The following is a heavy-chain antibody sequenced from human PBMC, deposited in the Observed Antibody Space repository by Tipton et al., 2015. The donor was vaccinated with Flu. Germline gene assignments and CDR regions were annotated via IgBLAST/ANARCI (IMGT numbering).Heavy chain of an antibody. CDR2: IYYSGST. J-gene: IGHJ4*02. Sequence: TLSLTCTVSGGSISSYYWGWIRQPPGKGLEWIGYIYYSGSTNYNPSLKSRVTISVDTSKNQFSLKLSSVTAADTAVYYCARDSYGDYEGFDYWGQGTLVTVSS. CDR1: GGSISSYY. CDR3: ARDSYGDYEGFDY. D-gene: IGHD4-17*01. V-gene: IGHV4-59*01.